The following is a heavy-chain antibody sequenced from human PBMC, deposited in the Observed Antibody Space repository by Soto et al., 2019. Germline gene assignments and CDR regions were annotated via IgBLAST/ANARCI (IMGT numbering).Heavy chain of an antibody. Sequence: QVQLVQSGAEVKKPGASVKVSCKASGYTFTDYDINWVRQAAGQGLEWMGWMNPYSDNTGYAQKFQGRVTMTRDTSMSTAYMELSSLRSEDTAVYYCARGRFRRTWFDPWGQGPLVTVSS. D-gene: IGHD3-16*01. CDR3: ARGRFRRTWFDP. CDR2: MNPYSDNT. J-gene: IGHJ5*02. CDR1: GYTFTDYD. V-gene: IGHV1-8*01.